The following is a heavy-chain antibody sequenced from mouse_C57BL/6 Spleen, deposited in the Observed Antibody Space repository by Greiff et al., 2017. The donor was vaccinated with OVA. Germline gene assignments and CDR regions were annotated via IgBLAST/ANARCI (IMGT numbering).Heavy chain of an antibody. CDR2: IDPENGDT. Sequence: VQLQQSGAELVRPGASVKLSCTASGFNIKDDYMHWVKQRPEQGLEWIGWIDPENGDTEYASKFQGKATITADTSSNTAYLQLSSLTSEDTAVYYCTTDYCGSKGAWFADWGQGTLVTVSA. J-gene: IGHJ3*01. V-gene: IGHV14-4*01. CDR1: GFNIKDDY. D-gene: IGHD1-1*01. CDR3: TTDYCGSKGAWFAD.